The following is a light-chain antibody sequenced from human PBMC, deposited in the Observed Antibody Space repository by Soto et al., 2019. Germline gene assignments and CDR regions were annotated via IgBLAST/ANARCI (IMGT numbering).Light chain of an antibody. J-gene: IGLJ1*01. V-gene: IGLV2-23*01. CDR3: CSYAGSSTYV. CDR1: RSDVGNYNL. Sequence: QSALTQPASVSGSPGQSITISCTGTRSDVGNYNLVSWYQQHPGKAPKLIIYADNKRPSGVSDRFSGSKSGNTASLTISGLQAEDEADSHCCSYAGSSTYVFGTGTKLTVL. CDR2: ADN.